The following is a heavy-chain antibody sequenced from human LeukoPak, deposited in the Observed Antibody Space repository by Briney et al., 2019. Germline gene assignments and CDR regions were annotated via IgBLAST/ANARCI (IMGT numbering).Heavy chain of an antibody. Sequence: ASVKVSCKASGYTFTSYDINWVRQATGQGLEWMGWMNPNSGNTGYAQKFQGRVTMTRNTSISTAYMELSSLRSEDTAVYYCASAAPRDYCSSTSCYIADWGQGTLVTVSS. D-gene: IGHD2-2*02. CDR1: GYTFTSYD. J-gene: IGHJ4*02. CDR2: MNPNSGNT. CDR3: ASAAPRDYCSSTSCYIAD. V-gene: IGHV1-8*02.